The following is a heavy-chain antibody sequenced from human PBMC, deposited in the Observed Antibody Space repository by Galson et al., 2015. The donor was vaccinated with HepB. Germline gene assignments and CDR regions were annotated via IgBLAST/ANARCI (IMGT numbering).Heavy chain of an antibody. V-gene: IGHV3-21*01. CDR3: ARRMERLYAFDI. Sequence: SLRLSCAASGFTFSSYSMNWVRQAPGKGLEWVSSISSSSSYIYYADSVKGRFTISRDNAKNSLYLQMNSLRAEDTAVYYCARRMERLYAFDIWGQGTMVTVSS. CDR2: ISSSSSYI. J-gene: IGHJ3*02. D-gene: IGHD1-1*01. CDR1: GFTFSSYS.